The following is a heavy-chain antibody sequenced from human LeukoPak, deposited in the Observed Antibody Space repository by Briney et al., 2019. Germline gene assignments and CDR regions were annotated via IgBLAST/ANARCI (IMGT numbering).Heavy chain of an antibody. CDR3: ARGGQQLVTDFDY. V-gene: IGHV3-7*01. J-gene: IGHJ4*02. CDR2: IKQDGSEK. CDR1: GFTFSSYW. Sequence: GGSLRLSCAASGFTFSSYWMTWVRQAPGKGLEWVANIKQDGSEKYYVDSVKGRFTISRDNAKNSLYLQMNSLRAEDTAVYYCARGGQQLVTDFDYWGQGTLVTVSS. D-gene: IGHD6-13*01.